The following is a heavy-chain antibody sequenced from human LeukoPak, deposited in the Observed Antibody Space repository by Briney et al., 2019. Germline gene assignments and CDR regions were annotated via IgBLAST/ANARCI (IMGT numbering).Heavy chain of an antibody. J-gene: IGHJ4*02. CDR1: GGSFSGYY. V-gene: IGHV4-34*01. Sequence: SETLSLTCAVYGGSFSGYYWSWIRQPPGKGLEWIGEINHSGSTNYNPSLKSRVTISVDTSKNQFSLKLSSVTAADTAVYYCARVGFRYNWNYVDYWGQETLVTVCS. CDR3: ARVGFRYNWNYVDY. D-gene: IGHD1-20*01. CDR2: INHSGST.